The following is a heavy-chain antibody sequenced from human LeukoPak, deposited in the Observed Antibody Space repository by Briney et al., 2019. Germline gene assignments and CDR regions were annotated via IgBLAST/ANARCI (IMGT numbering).Heavy chain of an antibody. V-gene: IGHV4-59*01. Sequence: SETLSLTCTVSGGSISSYYWSWIRQPPGKGLEWIGYIYYSGSTNYNPSLKSRATISVDTSKNQFSLKLSSVTAADTAVYYCARGYSGYDSPDYWGQGTLVTVSS. D-gene: IGHD5-12*01. CDR2: IYYSGST. CDR3: ARGYSGYDSPDY. CDR1: GGSISSYY. J-gene: IGHJ4*02.